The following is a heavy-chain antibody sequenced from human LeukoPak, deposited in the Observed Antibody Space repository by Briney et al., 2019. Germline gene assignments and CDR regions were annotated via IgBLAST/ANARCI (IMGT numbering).Heavy chain of an antibody. Sequence: PGGSLRLSCAASGFTFSDRYMDWVRQAPGKGLEWVGRSRNKANSYTTEYAASVKGRFTVSRDDSNNSLYLQMNSLKTEDTAVYYCASSPAGRYTFGYWGQGTLVTVSS. D-gene: IGHD1-26*01. CDR3: ASSPAGRYTFGY. CDR2: SRNKANSYTT. CDR1: GFTFSDRY. V-gene: IGHV3-72*01. J-gene: IGHJ4*02.